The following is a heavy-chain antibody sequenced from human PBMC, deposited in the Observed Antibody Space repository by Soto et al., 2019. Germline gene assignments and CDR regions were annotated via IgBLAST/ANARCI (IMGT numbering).Heavy chain of an antibody. D-gene: IGHD5-18*01. J-gene: IGHJ1*01. V-gene: IGHV4-30-4*02. CDR2: IYYSGST. CDR3: ARERKANHDTAIAIRT. CDR1: VRSISSGDYY. Sequence: PSDTLSLTCTVSVRSISSGDYYWSWIRQPPGKGLEWIGYIYYSGSTYYNPSLKSRVTISVDTSKNQFSLKLSSVTAADTAVYYCARERKANHDTAIAIRTRGPGNLVTLFS.